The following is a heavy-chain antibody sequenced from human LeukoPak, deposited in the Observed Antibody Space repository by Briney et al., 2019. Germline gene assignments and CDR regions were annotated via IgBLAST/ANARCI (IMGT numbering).Heavy chain of an antibody. V-gene: IGHV4-59*08. Sequence: SETLSLTCTVSGGSITGYYWSWVRQPPGKGLEWIGYISYSGSTIYNASLESRVAISVDTSKNQFSLKLSSVTAADTAVYYCARLGTSRSYFDYWGQETLVTVSS. CDR3: ARLGTSRSYFDY. CDR1: GGSITGYY. J-gene: IGHJ4*02. CDR2: ISYSGST. D-gene: IGHD2-2*01.